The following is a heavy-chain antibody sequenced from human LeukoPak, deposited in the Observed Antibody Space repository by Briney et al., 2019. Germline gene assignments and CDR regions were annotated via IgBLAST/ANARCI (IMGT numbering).Heavy chain of an antibody. D-gene: IGHD2-15*01. J-gene: IGHJ2*01. CDR2: IYHSGST. CDR3: ARAYCSGGSCYGWRYFDL. Sequence: PSETLSLTCAVSGGSISSGGYSWSWIRQPPGKGLEWIGYIYHSGSTYYNPSLKSRVTISVDRSKNQFSLKLSSVTAADTAVYYCARAYCSGGSCYGWRYFDLWGRGTLVTVSS. V-gene: IGHV4-30-2*01. CDR1: GGSISSGGYS.